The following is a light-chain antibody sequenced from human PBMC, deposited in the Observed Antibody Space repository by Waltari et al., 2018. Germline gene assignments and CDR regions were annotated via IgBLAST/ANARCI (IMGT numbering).Light chain of an antibody. CDR1: RCNIGYYNF. V-gene: IGLV2-14*03. CDR2: DVS. CDR3: ASYTSANTVL. J-gene: IGLJ2*01. Sequence: QSGLTQHASVSGSPGQVITISCTGTRCNIGYYNFVSWYQQHPGKAPKRVIFDVSRWPSGVSHRFSGSKSGNTASLTISGLQAEDEAAYYCASYTSANTVLFGGGTKVTVL.